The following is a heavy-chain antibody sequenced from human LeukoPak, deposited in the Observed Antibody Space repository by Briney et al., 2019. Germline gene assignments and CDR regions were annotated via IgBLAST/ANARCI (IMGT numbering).Heavy chain of an antibody. CDR3: AKDIGGPTDLYYFDY. CDR2: ISWNSGSI. V-gene: IGHV3-9*01. J-gene: IGHJ4*02. Sequence: PGGSLRLSCAASGFTFSSSWMAWVRQAPGKGLEWVSGISWNSGSIGYADSVKGRFTISRDNAKNSLYLQMNSLRAEDTALYYCAKDIGGPTDLYYFDYWGQGTLVTVSS. D-gene: IGHD4-17*01. CDR1: GFTFSSSW.